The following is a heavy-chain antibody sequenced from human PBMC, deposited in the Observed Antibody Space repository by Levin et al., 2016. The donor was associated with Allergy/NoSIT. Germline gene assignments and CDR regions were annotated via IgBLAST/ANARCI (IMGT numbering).Heavy chain of an antibody. V-gene: IGHV3-30*03. D-gene: IGHD4-11*01. CDR3: ARDLDYSNPYYYYYYGMDV. J-gene: IGHJ6*02. CDR2: ISYDGSNK. Sequence: WIRQPPGKGLEWVAVISYDGSNKYYADSVKGRFTISRDNSKNTLYLQMNSLRAEDTAVYYCARDLDYSNPYYYYYYGMDVWGQGTTVTVSS.